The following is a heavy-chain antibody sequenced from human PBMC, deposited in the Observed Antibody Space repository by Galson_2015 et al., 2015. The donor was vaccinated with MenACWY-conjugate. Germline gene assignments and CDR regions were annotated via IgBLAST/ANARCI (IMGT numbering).Heavy chain of an antibody. CDR3: ARRPYDSSDYYYGMDV. Sequence: QSGAEVKKPGESLRISCKGSGYSFTSYWISWVRQMPGKGLEWMGRIDPSDSYTNYSPSFQGHVTISADKSISTAYLQWSSLKASDTAMYYCARRPYDSSDYYYGMDVWGQGTTVTVSS. D-gene: IGHD3-22*01. CDR2: IDPSDSYT. J-gene: IGHJ6*02. V-gene: IGHV5-10-1*01. CDR1: GYSFTSYW.